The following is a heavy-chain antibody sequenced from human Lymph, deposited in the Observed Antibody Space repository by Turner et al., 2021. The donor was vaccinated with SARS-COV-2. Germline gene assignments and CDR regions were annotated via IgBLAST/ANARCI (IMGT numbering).Heavy chain of an antibody. CDR2: ISGDGGST. CDR3: AKEGLSGRRLQFVPYFAY. Sequence: EVQLLESGGGVVQPAGSLRLPCAAPGFTFDDYAMHWVRQAPGKGLQWVSLISGDGGSTYYADSVKGRFTISRDDSKNSLYLQINSLRTEDTALYYCAKEGLSGRRLQFVPYFAYWGQGTLVSVSS. V-gene: IGHV3-43*02. CDR1: GFTFDDYA. J-gene: IGHJ4*02. D-gene: IGHD5-12*01.